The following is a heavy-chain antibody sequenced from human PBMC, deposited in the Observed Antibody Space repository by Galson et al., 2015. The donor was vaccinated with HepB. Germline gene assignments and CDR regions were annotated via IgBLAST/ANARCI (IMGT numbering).Heavy chain of an antibody. V-gene: IGHV3-23*01. D-gene: IGHD3-10*01. CDR3: AKDGSYYGSGSYYIKSAAFDY. Sequence: SLRLSCAASGFTFSSYAMSWVRQAPGKGLEWVSAISGSGGSTYYADSVKGRFTISRDNSKNTLYLQMNSLRAEDTAVYYCAKDGSYYGSGSYYIKSAAFDYWGQGTLVTVSS. J-gene: IGHJ4*02. CDR2: ISGSGGST. CDR1: GFTFSSYA.